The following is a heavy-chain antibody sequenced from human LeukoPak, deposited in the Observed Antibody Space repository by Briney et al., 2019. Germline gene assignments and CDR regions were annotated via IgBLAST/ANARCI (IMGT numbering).Heavy chain of an antibody. V-gene: IGHV1-24*01. CDR3: AREGLWFGESCMDV. CDR2: FDPEDGET. D-gene: IGHD3-10*01. Sequence: ASVKVSCKVSGYTLTELSMHWVRQAPGKGLEWMGGFDPEDGETIYAQKFQGRITMTEDTSTDTAYMELSSLRSEDTAVYYCAREGLWFGESCMDVWGQGTTVTVSS. J-gene: IGHJ6*02. CDR1: GYTLTELS.